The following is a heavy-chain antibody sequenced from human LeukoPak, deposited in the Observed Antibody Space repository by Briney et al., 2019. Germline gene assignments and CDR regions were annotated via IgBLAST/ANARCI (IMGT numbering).Heavy chain of an antibody. J-gene: IGHJ3*02. Sequence: PSQTLSLTCTVSGGSISSGDYYWSWIRQPPGTGLEWIGYIYYSGSTYYNPSLKSRVTISVDTSKNQFSLKLSSVTAADTAVYYCAREGEYYYGSGSYYFGAFDIWGQGTMVTVPS. CDR1: GGSISSGDYY. D-gene: IGHD3-10*01. CDR2: IYYSGST. CDR3: AREGEYYYGSGSYYFGAFDI. V-gene: IGHV4-30-4*01.